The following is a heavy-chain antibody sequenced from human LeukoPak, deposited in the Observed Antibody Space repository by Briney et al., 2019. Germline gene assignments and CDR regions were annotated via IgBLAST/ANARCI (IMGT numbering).Heavy chain of an antibody. CDR2: INPKSGDT. CDR3: ASLAAAGREGWFDP. Sequence: ASVKVSCKASGYTFTDYFMHWVRQAPGQGPEWMGWINPKSGDTKYAERFEDRVSVTRDTSISTAYMELSSLRSEDTAVYYCASLAAAGREGWFDPWGQGTLVTVSS. V-gene: IGHV1-2*02. J-gene: IGHJ5*02. D-gene: IGHD6-13*01. CDR1: GYTFTDYF.